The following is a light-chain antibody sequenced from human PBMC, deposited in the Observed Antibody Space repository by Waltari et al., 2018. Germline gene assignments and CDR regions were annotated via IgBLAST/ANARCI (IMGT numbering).Light chain of an antibody. V-gene: IGLV1-44*01. CDR3: AARDDSLNAYV. J-gene: IGLJ1*01. Sequence: QSVLTQPPSASVTPGQTVTISCSGGNPNIGSSTVNWYQKLPGAAPKLLIYTNDLRPSGIPDRFSASKSGTSASLAISGLQPEDEAHYYCAARDDSLNAYVFGSGTKVTVL. CDR1: NPNIGSST. CDR2: TND.